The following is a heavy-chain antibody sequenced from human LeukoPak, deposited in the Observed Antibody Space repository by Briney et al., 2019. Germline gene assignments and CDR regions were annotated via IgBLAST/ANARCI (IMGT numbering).Heavy chain of an antibody. CDR1: RFPFSTYS. V-gene: IGHV3-21*01. Sequence: PGGSLRLSCAASRFPFSTYSMNWVRQAPGKGLEWVSSVTSNSNYIFYSDSVKGRFTISRDNAKNSLYLQMSSLRAEDTAMYYCATLSTLGGYWGQGTLVTVSS. D-gene: IGHD3-16*01. CDR3: ATLSTLGGY. CDR2: VTSNSNYI. J-gene: IGHJ4*02.